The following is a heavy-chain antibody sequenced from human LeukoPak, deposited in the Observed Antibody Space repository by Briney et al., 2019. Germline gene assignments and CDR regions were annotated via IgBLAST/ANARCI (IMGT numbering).Heavy chain of an antibody. CDR1: GFSFSDHG. CDR2: ISSSPG. D-gene: IGHD3-22*01. CDR3: AKDAIPYDRSSHTYYFDS. Sequence: HPGGSLRLSCAASGFSFSDHGMAWVRQAPGKGLEWLSVISSSPGGEITISRDNSKKTLYLQMRNLRAEDTALYYCAKDAIPYDRSSHTYYFDSWGKGTLVAVSS. J-gene: IGHJ4*02. V-gene: IGHV3-23*01.